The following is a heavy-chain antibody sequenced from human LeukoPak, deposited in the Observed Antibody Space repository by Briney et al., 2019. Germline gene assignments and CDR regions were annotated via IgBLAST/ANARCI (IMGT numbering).Heavy chain of an antibody. CDR1: GYTFTSYY. Sequence: VASVKVSCKASGYTFTSYYMHWVRQAPGQGLEWMGWISAYNGNTNYAQKLQGRVTMTTDTSTSTAYMELRSLRSDDTAVYYCARDFTIFGVVIPLFDYWGQGTLVTVSS. CDR2: ISAYNGNT. D-gene: IGHD3-3*01. V-gene: IGHV1-18*04. CDR3: ARDFTIFGVVIPLFDY. J-gene: IGHJ4*02.